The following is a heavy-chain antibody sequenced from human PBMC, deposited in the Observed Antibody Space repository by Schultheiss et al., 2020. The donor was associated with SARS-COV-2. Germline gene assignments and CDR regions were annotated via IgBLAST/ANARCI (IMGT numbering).Heavy chain of an antibody. D-gene: IGHD3-10*01. Sequence: ASVKVSCKASGYTFTSYYMHWVRQAPGQGLEWMGRINPNSGGANYAQKFQGRVTMTRDTSISTAYMELSSLRSDDTAVYYCARGGDPTDWYFDLWGRGTLVTVSS. CDR1: GYTFTSYY. CDR2: INPNSGGA. J-gene: IGHJ2*01. CDR3: ARGGDPTDWYFDL. V-gene: IGHV1-2*06.